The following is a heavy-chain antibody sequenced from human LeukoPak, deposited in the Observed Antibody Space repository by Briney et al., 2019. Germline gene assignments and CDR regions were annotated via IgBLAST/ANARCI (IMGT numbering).Heavy chain of an antibody. J-gene: IGHJ5*02. Sequence: GRSLSLSCAASGFTFSSYSMNWVRQAPGRGLEWVSFISSSSSYIYYADSVKGRFTISRDNANNTLNLQMNSLRAEDTAVYYCARDLGQYYDTSDNWFDPWGQGTLVTVS. CDR3: ARDLGQYYDTSDNWFDP. D-gene: IGHD3-22*01. V-gene: IGHV3-21*01. CDR2: ISSSSSYI. CDR1: GFTFSSYS.